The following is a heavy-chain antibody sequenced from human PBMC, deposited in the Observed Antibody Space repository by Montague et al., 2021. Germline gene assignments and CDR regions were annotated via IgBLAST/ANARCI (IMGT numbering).Heavy chain of an antibody. CDR2: FYSGGNT. J-gene: IGHJ4*02. CDR1: GGSISSTSHY. V-gene: IGHV4-39*01. D-gene: IGHD1-14*01. Sequence: SETLSLTCTVSGGSISSTSHYWDWIRQPPGKVLEWIGTFYSGGNTYHNPALKSRVSISADTSNNQFSLKLHSVTAADTAVYFCARARITGTTTPLDYWGQGTPVTVSS. CDR3: ARARITGTTTPLDY.